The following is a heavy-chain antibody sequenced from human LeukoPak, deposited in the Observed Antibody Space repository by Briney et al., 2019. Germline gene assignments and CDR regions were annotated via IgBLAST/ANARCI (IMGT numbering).Heavy chain of an antibody. CDR1: GYTFTGYY. CDR3: ARDLLQLWFFDY. D-gene: IGHD5-18*01. J-gene: IGHJ4*02. CDR2: INPNSGGT. V-gene: IGHV1-2*02. Sequence: ASVKVSCKASGYTFTGYYLHWVRQAPGQGLEWMGWINPNSGGTNYAQKFQGRVTMTRDTSISTAYMELSRLKSDDTAVYYCARDLLQLWFFDYWGQGTLVTVSS.